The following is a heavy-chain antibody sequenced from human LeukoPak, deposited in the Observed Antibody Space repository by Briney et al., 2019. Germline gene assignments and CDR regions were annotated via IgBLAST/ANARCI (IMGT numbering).Heavy chain of an antibody. J-gene: IGHJ4*02. CDR1: GFSFSSYG. CDR2: ISNDGSIR. Sequence: PGGSLRLSCAGSGFSFSSYGMHWVRQPPGKGLEWVAVISNDGSIRYCADSVKGRFTISRDNSKNTLYLQMNSLRAEDTAVYYCARDITGDPPPYYFDYWGQGSLVTVSS. CDR3: ARDITGDPPPYYFDY. D-gene: IGHD7-27*01. V-gene: IGHV3-30*03.